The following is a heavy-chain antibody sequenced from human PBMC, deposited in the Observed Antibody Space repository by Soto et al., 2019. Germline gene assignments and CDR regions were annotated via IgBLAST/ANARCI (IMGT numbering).Heavy chain of an antibody. D-gene: IGHD1-26*01. V-gene: IGHV1-58*01. Sequence: GASVKVSCTASGFTFSSSAVQWVRQARGQRLEWIGWIVVGSGNTNYAQKFQGRVTMTRDTSTSTVYMELSSLRSEDTAVYYCARQWELLQAGMDVWGQGTTVTVSS. CDR2: IVVGSGNT. CDR1: GFTFSSSA. CDR3: ARQWELLQAGMDV. J-gene: IGHJ6*02.